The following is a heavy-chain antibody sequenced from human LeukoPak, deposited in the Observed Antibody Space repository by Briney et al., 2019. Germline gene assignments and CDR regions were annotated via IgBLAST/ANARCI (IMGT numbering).Heavy chain of an antibody. CDR2: IKSKTDGGTT. CDR1: GFTFSNAW. D-gene: IGHD3-10*01. CDR3: THLLWFGDPQGFDY. J-gene: IGHJ4*02. Sequence: GGSLRLSCAASGFTFSNAWMSWVRQAPGKGLEWVGRIKSKTDGGTTDYAAPVKGRFTISRDDSKNTLYLQLNSLKTDDTAVYYCTHLLWFGDPQGFDYWGQGALVTVSS. V-gene: IGHV3-15*01.